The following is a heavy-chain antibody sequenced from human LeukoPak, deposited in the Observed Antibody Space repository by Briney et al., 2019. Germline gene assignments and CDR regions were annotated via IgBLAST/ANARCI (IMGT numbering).Heavy chain of an antibody. Sequence: GESLKISCKGSGYSFTSYWIGWVRQMPGKGLEWMGIIYPGDSDTRYSPSFQGQVTISADKSISTAYLQWSSLKASDTAMYYCATNTGSGSYQSDRYAFDIWGQGTMVTVSS. V-gene: IGHV5-51*01. J-gene: IGHJ3*02. CDR1: GYSFTSYW. D-gene: IGHD3-10*01. CDR2: IYPGDSDT. CDR3: ATNTGSGSYQSDRYAFDI.